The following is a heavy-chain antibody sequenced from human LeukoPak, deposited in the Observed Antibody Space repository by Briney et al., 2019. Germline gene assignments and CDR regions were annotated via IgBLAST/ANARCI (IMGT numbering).Heavy chain of an antibody. Sequence: GASVKVSCKASGYTFTGYYMHWVRQAPGQGLEWMGWINPNSGGTNYAQKFQGWVTMTRDTSISTAYMELSRLRSDDTAVYYCARGENYYDSSGFSGFDYWGQGTLVTVSS. J-gene: IGHJ4*02. CDR1: GYTFTGYY. D-gene: IGHD3-22*01. CDR3: ARGENYYDSSGFSGFDY. V-gene: IGHV1-2*04. CDR2: INPNSGGT.